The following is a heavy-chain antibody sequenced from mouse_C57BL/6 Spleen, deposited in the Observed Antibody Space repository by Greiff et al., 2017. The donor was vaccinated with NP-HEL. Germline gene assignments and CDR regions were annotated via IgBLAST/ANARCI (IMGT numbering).Heavy chain of an antibody. CDR3: ARDGVYYDYDDY. CDR2: INPSNGGN. Sequence: VQLQQPGTELVKPGASVKLSCKASGYTFTSYWMHWVKQRPGQGLEWIGNINPSNGGNNYNEKFKSKATLTVDQSSSTAYMQLSRLKSADSAVFKCARDGVYYDYDDYGGQGTTLTGSS. V-gene: IGHV1-53*01. J-gene: IGHJ2*01. CDR1: GYTFTSYW. D-gene: IGHD2-4*01.